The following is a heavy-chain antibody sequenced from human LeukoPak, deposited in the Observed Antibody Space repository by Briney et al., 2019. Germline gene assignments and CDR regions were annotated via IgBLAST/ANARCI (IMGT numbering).Heavy chain of an antibody. CDR1: GGSFRGYY. V-gene: IGHV4-34*01. CDR3: ARRGCLGAAARFWSLIDY. D-gene: IGHD6-13*01. J-gene: IGHJ4*02. CDR2: INHSGST. Sequence: SETLSLTCAVYGGSFRGYYWSGIRQPPGKGLEWIGEINHSGSTNYNPSLKSRGTISVDTSNNQFSLKLSSVTAADTAVYYCARRGCLGAAARFWSLIDYWGQGTLVTVS.